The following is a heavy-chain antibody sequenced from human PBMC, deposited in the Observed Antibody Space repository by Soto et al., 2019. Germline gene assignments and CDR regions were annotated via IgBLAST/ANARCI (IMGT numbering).Heavy chain of an antibody. CDR2: ISYDGSNK. J-gene: IGHJ6*02. CDR1: GFTFSSYG. CDR3: AKDSVDDYLGMDV. Sequence: QVQLVESGGGVVQPGRSLRLSCAASGFTFSSYGMHWVRLAPGKGLEWVAVISYDGSNKYYADSVKCRFTISRDNSKNTLYLQMNSLRAEETAVYYRAKDSVDDYLGMDVWGQGTNVTVSS. V-gene: IGHV3-30*18. D-gene: IGHD3-16*01.